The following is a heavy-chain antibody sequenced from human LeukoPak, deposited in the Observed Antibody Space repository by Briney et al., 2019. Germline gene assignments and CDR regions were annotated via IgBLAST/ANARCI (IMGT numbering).Heavy chain of an antibody. CDR2: VSYDGSNK. D-gene: IGHD3-22*01. Sequence: GGSLRLSCAVSGFTFTSYAMHWVRQAPGKGLEWVAVVSYDGSNKDHADSVTGRFTISRDNSKNTLYLQMNSLRVEDTAVYYCAKDNRKYYYDSSGYYYEDAFDIWGQGTMVTVSS. J-gene: IGHJ3*02. CDR1: GFTFTSYA. V-gene: IGHV3-30-3*01. CDR3: AKDNRKYYYDSSGYYYEDAFDI.